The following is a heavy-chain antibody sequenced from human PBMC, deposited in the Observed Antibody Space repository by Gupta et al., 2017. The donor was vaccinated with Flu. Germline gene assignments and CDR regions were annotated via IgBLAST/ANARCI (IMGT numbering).Heavy chain of an antibody. V-gene: IGHV1-2*02. CDR3: ARELAMEGPSHIQKFDS. CDR1: GDTFTGHY. J-gene: IGHJ4*02. D-gene: IGHD5-18*01. Sequence: QVQLVQSGAEVKKPGASVKVSCKASGDTFTGHYFHWVRQAPGQGPEWMAWINADTGDTGNTQRFQGRVTMTRDTSISTAYMELSSLTSDDTALYYCARELAMEGPSHIQKFDSWGQGTLVTVSS. CDR2: INADTGDT.